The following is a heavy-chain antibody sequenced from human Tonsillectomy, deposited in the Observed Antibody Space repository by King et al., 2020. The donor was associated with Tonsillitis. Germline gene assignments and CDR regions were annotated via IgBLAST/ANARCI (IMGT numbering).Heavy chain of an antibody. V-gene: IGHV3-48*03. D-gene: IGHD6-6*01. Sequence: QLVQSGGGLVQPGGSLRLSCAASGFTFSSYEMNWVRQAPGKGLEWVSYISSSGSTIYYADSVKGRFTISRDNAKNSLYLQMNSLRAEDTAVYYCARGPLGAARVMDVWGKGTTVTVSS. CDR2: ISSSGSTI. CDR3: ARGPLGAARVMDV. CDR1: GFTFSSYE. J-gene: IGHJ6*03.